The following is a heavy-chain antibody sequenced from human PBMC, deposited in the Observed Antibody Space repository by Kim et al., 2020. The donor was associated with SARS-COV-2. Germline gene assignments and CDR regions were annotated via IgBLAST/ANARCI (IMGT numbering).Heavy chain of an antibody. CDR2: SGGPA. J-gene: IGHJ4*02. D-gene: IGHD3-9*01. CDR3: TRDALLIY. Sequence: SGGPAQYADSLRGRFTISRDNSNNTLYLQMSSLRVEDTAVYYCTRDALLIYWGQGPQVTVSS. V-gene: IGHV3-53*01.